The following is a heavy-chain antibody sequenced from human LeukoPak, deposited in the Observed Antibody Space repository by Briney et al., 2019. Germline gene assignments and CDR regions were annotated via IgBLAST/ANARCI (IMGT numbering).Heavy chain of an antibody. CDR1: GFTFSSYT. V-gene: IGHV3-21*05. CDR3: ARDPYSGGYGAYYYYYMDV. D-gene: IGHD6-19*01. J-gene: IGHJ6*03. CDR2: ISSGNSNI. Sequence: GGSLRLSCAASGFTFSSYTMNWVRQAPGKGLEWVSYISSGNSNIYYADSVRGRFTISRDNAENSLYLQMNSLRDEDTAVYYCARDPYSGGYGAYYYYYMDVWGKGTTVTVSS.